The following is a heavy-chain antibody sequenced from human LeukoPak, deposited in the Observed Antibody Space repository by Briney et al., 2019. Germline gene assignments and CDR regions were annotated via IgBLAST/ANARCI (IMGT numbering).Heavy chain of an antibody. Sequence: GGSLRLSCTASGFTFGDYAMSWVRQAPGKGLEWVSAISGSGGSTCYADSVKGRFTISRDNSKNTLYLQMNSLRAEDTAVYYCAKEEEYGGSYYFDYWGQGTLVTVSS. CDR1: GFTFGDYA. CDR2: ISGSGGST. D-gene: IGHD4-23*01. CDR3: AKEEEYGGSYYFDY. J-gene: IGHJ4*02. V-gene: IGHV3-23*01.